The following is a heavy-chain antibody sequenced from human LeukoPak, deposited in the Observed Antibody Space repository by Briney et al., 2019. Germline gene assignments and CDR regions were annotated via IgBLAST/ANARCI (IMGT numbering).Heavy chain of an antibody. V-gene: IGHV3-21*04. Sequence: GGSLRLSCAASGFTFSSYSMNWVRQAPGKGLEWVSSISSSSSYIYYADSVKGRFTISRDNSKNTLYLQMNSLRAEDTAVYYCAKDPSSGWYAPFDYWGQGTLVSVSS. CDR1: GFTFSSYS. CDR2: ISSSSSYI. D-gene: IGHD6-19*01. J-gene: IGHJ4*02. CDR3: AKDPSSGWYAPFDY.